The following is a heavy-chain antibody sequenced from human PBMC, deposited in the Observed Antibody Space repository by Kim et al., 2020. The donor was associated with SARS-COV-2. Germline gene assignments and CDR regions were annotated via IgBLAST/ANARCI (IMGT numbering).Heavy chain of an antibody. Sequence: TNYNPSLKSRVTISVDTSKNQFSLKLSSVTAADTAVYYCARGGRSGWFDPWGQGTLVTVSS. D-gene: IGHD3-3*01. CDR2: T. CDR3: ARGGRSGWFDP. J-gene: IGHJ5*02. V-gene: IGHV4-59*09.